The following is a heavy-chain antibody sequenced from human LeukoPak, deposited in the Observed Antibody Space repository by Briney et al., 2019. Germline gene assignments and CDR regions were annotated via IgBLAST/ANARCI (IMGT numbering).Heavy chain of an antibody. D-gene: IGHD3-9*01. CDR3: ARELEPWYYDILTGRGAEFDP. CDR1: GYTFTGYY. CDR2: INPNSGGT. J-gene: IGHJ5*02. V-gene: IGHV1-2*02. Sequence: GASVKVSCKASGYTFTGYYMHWVRQAPGQGLEWMGWINPNSGGTNYAQKFQGRVTMTRDTSISTAYMELSRLRSDDTAVYYCARELEPWYYDILTGRGAEFDPWGQGTLVTVSS.